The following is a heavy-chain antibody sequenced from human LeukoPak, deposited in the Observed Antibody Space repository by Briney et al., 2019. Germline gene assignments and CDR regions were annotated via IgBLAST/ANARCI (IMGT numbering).Heavy chain of an antibody. CDR3: ARDREDIVVVVAATPLV. D-gene: IGHD2-15*01. CDR1: GFTFSSYW. V-gene: IGHV3-74*01. CDR2: INSDGSST. J-gene: IGHJ4*02. Sequence: GGSLRLSCAASGFTFSSYWMHWVRQAPGKGLVWVSRINSDGSSTSYADSVKGRFTISRDNAMNTLYLQMNSLRAEDTAVCYCARDREDIVVVVAATPLVWGQGTLVTVSS.